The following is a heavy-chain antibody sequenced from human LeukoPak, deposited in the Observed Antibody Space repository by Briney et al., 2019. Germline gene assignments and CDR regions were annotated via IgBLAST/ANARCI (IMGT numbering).Heavy chain of an antibody. CDR1: GGSFSGYY. J-gene: IGHJ4*02. Sequence: KPSETLSLTCAVYGGSFSGYYWSWIRQPPGKGLEWIGEINHSGSTNYNPSLKSRVTISVDTSKNQFSLKLSSVTAADTAVYYCARAARRITIFGVVSLGYYSDYWGQGTLVTVSS. V-gene: IGHV4-34*01. D-gene: IGHD3-3*01. CDR2: INHSGST. CDR3: ARAARRITIFGVVSLGYYSDY.